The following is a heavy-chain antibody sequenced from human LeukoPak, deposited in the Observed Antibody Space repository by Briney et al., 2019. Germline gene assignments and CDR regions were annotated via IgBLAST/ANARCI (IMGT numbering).Heavy chain of an antibody. CDR2: INPSGGST. V-gene: IGHV1-46*01. CDR1: GYTFTSYY. J-gene: IGHJ3*02. D-gene: IGHD5-12*01. CDR3: ARDRGYGDAFDI. Sequence: GASVTVSCKASGYTFTSYYMHWVRQAPGEGLEWMGIINPSGGSTSYAQKFQGRVTMTRDMSTSTVYMELSSLRSEDTAVYYCARDRGYGDAFDIWGQGTMVTVSS.